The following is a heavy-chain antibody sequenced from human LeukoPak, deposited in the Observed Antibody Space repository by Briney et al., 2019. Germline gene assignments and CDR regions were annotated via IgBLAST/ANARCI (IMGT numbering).Heavy chain of an antibody. J-gene: IGHJ6*02. V-gene: IGHV1-69*04. CDR1: GGTFSNYA. Sequence: SVKVSCKTSGGTFSNYATSWVRQAPGQGLEWMGRIIPILGIANYAQKFQGRVTITADKSTNTAYMELSSLRSEDTAVYYCARSGVDYSKTYYYYGLDVCGQGTTVTVSS. D-gene: IGHD6-13*01. CDR3: ARSGVDYSKTYYYYGLDV. CDR2: IIPILGIA.